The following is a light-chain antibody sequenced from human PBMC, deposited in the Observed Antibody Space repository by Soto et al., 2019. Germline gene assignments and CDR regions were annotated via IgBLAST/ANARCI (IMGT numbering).Light chain of an antibody. Sequence: QSVLTQPPSVSAAPGQTVTISCSGSSSNTGKNYVSWYQHLPGTAPKLLIYDNNKRPSGIPDRFSGSRSGTSATLGITGLQTGDEADYYCGTWDSSLSAVIFGGGTKLTVL. J-gene: IGLJ2*01. CDR3: GTWDSSLSAVI. V-gene: IGLV1-51*01. CDR2: DNN. CDR1: SSNTGKNY.